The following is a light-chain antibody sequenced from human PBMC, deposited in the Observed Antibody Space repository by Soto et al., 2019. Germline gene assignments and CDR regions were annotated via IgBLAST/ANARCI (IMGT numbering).Light chain of an antibody. CDR2: SND. V-gene: IGLV1-44*01. Sequence: QSVLAQPPSASGTPGQRVTISCSGSNSNIGRNDVTWYQQVPGTAPQCLIYSNDQRPSGVPDRISGSRSGTSASLAISGLQSGYEAEYYCAACDDTLRARVCGGGTKLTVL. CDR3: AACDDTLRARV. CDR1: NSNIGRND. J-gene: IGLJ2*01.